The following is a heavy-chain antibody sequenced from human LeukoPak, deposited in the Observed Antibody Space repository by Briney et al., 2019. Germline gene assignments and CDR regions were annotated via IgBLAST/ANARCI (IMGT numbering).Heavy chain of an antibody. J-gene: IGHJ4*02. CDR3: ARFLNRGYGYFDY. V-gene: IGHV3-7*01. D-gene: IGHD5-12*01. CDR2: IKQDGSEK. Sequence: GGSLRLSCAASAVTFSSNWMSWGRQAPGKGLEWVANIKQDGSEKYYVDSVKGRFTISRDNAKNSLYLQMNSLRAGVAAIERCARFLNRGYGYFDYWGQGTLVTVSS. CDR1: AVTFSSNW.